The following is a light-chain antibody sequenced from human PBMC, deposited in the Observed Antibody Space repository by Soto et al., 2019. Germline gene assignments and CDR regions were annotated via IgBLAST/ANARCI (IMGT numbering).Light chain of an antibody. J-gene: IGKJ1*01. V-gene: IGKV3-15*01. CDR1: QSVSSY. CDR2: GAS. CDR3: QQYNNWWT. Sequence: EIVMTQSPASLCVSPGERATLSCRASQSVSSYLAWYQQKPGRAPRLLIYGASTRATGIPARFSGSGSGTEFTLTISSLQSEDFAVYYCQQYNNWWTFGQGTKVDIK.